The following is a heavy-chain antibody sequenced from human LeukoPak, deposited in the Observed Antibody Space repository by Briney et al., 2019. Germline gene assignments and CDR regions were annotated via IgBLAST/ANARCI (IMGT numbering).Heavy chain of an antibody. CDR2: ITSSGSTI. V-gene: IGHV3-48*03. CDR3: ARDSYDSSGYYYLFDY. D-gene: IGHD3-22*01. CDR1: GFTFSSYE. J-gene: IGHJ4*02. Sequence: GGSLRLSCAASGFTFSSYEMNWVRQAPGKGLEWVSYITSSGSTIYYADSVKGRFTISRDNAKNSLHLQMNSLRAEDTAVYYCARDSYDSSGYYYLFDYWGQGALVTVSS.